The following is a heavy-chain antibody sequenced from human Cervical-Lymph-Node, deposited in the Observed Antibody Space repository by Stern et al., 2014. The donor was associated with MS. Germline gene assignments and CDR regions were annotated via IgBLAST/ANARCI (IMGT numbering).Heavy chain of an antibody. V-gene: IGHV1-2*02. D-gene: IGHD2-21*01. CDR1: GNTFTGSS. Sequence: VQLVESGPEVKKPGASVKVSCTASGNTFTGSSMHWVRQAPGQGLEWVGRIHPQSRGTTLEPPVPERGPMTTAGRTAYMELNTLTSDDTAVYYCARAKTHIVVVPVVAAFYSWGQGTLLTVSS. J-gene: IGHJ4*02. CDR3: ARAKTHIVVVPVVAAFYS. CDR2: IHPQSRGT.